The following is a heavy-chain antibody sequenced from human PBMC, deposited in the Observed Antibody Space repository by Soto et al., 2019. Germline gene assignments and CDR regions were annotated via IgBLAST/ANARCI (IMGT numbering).Heavy chain of an antibody. CDR2: IWDDGTNK. V-gene: IGHV3-33*01. CDR3: ATIGRPGSVYCRSGACYYDS. D-gene: IGHD2-15*01. Sequence: QVQLVESGGGVVQPGRSLRLSCAASGFTFSTYYMHWVRQAPGKGLEWVAAIWDDGTNKYYTDAVKGRFTISRDNSKNTLHLQMDSLRAEDTAVYYGATIGRPGSVYCRSGACYYDSWGQGTLVTVSP. CDR1: GFTFSTYY. J-gene: IGHJ4*02.